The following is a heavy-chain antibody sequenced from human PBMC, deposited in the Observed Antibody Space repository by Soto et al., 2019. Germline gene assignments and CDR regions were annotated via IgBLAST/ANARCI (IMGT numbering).Heavy chain of an antibody. Sequence: QVQLVESGGGVVQPGRYLRLSCAASGFTFSSYGMHWVRQAPGKGMEWVAVISYDGSNKYYADSVKGRFTISRDNSKNTLYLQMNSLRAEDTAVYYCAKAVPRSYWGQGTLVTVSS. V-gene: IGHV3-30*18. CDR3: AKAVPRSY. D-gene: IGHD2-2*01. CDR2: ISYDGSNK. J-gene: IGHJ4*02. CDR1: GFTFSSYG.